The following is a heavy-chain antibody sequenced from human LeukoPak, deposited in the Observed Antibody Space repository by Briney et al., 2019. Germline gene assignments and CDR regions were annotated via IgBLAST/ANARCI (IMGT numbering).Heavy chain of an antibody. Sequence: ASVKVSCKASGYTFTNYGISWVRQAPGQGLEWMGWISAYNGNTNYAQKLQGRVTMTTDTSTSTAYMELRSLRSDDTAVYYCARALRKVYYYDSSGPDYWGQGTLVTVSS. CDR3: ARALRKVYYYDSSGPDY. V-gene: IGHV1-18*01. J-gene: IGHJ4*02. CDR2: ISAYNGNT. D-gene: IGHD3-22*01. CDR1: GYTFTNYG.